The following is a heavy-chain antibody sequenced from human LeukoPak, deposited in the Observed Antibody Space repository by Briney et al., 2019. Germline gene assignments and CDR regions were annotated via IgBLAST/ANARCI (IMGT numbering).Heavy chain of an antibody. J-gene: IGHJ4*02. D-gene: IGHD6-13*01. CDR2: MNPNSGNT. CDR1: GYTFTSYD. CDR3: ARLHSSSWYLYYFDY. Sequence: GASVKVSCKASGYTFTSYDINWVRQATGQGLECMGWMNPNSGNTGYAQKFQGRVTITRNTSISTAYMELSSLRSEDTAVYYCARLHSSSWYLYYFDYWGQGTLVIVSS. V-gene: IGHV1-8*03.